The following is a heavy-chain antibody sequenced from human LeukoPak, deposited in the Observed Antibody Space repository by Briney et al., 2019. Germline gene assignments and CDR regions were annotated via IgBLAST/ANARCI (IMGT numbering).Heavy chain of an antibody. J-gene: IGHJ4*02. Sequence: PGGSLRLSCAAYGFTFSTSSMNWVSQAPGKGLEWVSYISSSSTSIHYADSVKGRFTISRDNAKNSLYMQMNSLRAEDTALYYCKSLSWMAEGSDYLGQGTLVTVSS. CDR3: KSLSWMAEGSDY. D-gene: IGHD2/OR15-2a*01. V-gene: IGHV3-48*04. CDR1: GFTFSTSS. CDR2: ISSSSTSI.